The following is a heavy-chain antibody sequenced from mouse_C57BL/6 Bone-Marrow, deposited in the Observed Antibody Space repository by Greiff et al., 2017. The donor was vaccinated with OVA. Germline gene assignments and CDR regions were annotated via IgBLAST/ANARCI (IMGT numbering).Heavy chain of an antibody. D-gene: IGHD1-1*01. CDR2: IDPSDSYT. CDR1: GYTFTSYW. CDR3: ARWHYGSSPFAY. V-gene: IGHV1-69*01. Sequence: QVQLQQPGAELVMPGASVTLSCKASGYTFTSYWMHWVKQRPGPGLEWIGEIDPSDSYTNYTPQFKGKSTLTVDKSSSTAYMQLSSLTSEDSAVYYCARWHYGSSPFAYWGQGTLVTVSA. J-gene: IGHJ3*01.